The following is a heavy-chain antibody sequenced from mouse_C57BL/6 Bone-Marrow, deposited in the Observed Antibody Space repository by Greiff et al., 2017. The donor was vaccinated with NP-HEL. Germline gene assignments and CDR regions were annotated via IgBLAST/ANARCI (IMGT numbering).Heavy chain of an antibody. CDR1: GFTFSDYY. CDR2: LSNGGGST. J-gene: IGHJ3*01. CDR3: ARHYGNYEGFAY. D-gene: IGHD2-1*01. Sequence: EVHLVESGGGLVQPGGSLKLSCAASGFTFSDYYMYWVRQTPEKRLEWVAYLSNGGGSTYYPDTVKGRFTISRDNAKNTLYLQMSRLKSEDTAMYYCARHYGNYEGFAYWGQGTLVTVSA. V-gene: IGHV5-12*01.